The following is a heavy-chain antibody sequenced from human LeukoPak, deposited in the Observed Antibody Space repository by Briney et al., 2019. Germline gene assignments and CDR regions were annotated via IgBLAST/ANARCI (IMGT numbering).Heavy chain of an antibody. CDR1: GGSISSHY. CDR2: IYYSGST. Sequence: PSETLSLTCTVSGGSISSHYWTWIRQPPGKGLEWIGHIYYSGSTNYNPSLKSRVTISVDTSKNQFSLKLSSVTAADTAVYYCARGRWESIAVADYFDYWGQGTLVTVSS. CDR3: ARGRWESIAVADYFDY. J-gene: IGHJ4*02. V-gene: IGHV4-59*08. D-gene: IGHD6-19*01.